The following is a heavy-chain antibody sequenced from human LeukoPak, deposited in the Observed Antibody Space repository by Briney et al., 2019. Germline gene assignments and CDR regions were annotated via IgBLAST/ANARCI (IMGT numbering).Heavy chain of an antibody. D-gene: IGHD6-13*01. CDR2: IYHSGST. CDR1: GGSISSGGYS. CDR3: AREVAAAGFDY. V-gene: IGHV4-30-2*01. J-gene: IGHJ4*02. Sequence: SQTLSLTCAVSGGSISSGGYSWSWIRQPPGKGLEWIGYIYHSGSTYYNPSLKSRVTISVDRSKNQSSLKLSSVTAADTAVYYCAREVAAAGFDYWGQGTLVTVSS.